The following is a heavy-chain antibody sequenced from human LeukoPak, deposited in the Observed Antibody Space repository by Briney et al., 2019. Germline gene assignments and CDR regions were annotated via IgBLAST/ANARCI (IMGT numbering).Heavy chain of an antibody. V-gene: IGHV3-33*06. CDR3: AKDLGFGELGLDY. CDR2: IWYDGSKK. J-gene: IGHJ4*02. CDR1: GFTFNAHG. D-gene: IGHD3-10*01. Sequence: GGSLRLSCAASGFTFNAHGMHWVRQAPGKGLEWVTVIWYDGSKKYYADSVKGRFTISRDDSKNMLYLQMNSLRAEDTAVYYCAKDLGFGELGLDYWGQGTLVTVSS.